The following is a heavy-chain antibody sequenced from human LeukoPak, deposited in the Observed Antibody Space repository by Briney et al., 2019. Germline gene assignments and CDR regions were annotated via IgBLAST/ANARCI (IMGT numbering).Heavy chain of an antibody. CDR1: GFTFSSYA. CDR3: ARESWSGSSWETTDY. V-gene: IGHV3-21*01. CDR2: ISSSSSYV. J-gene: IGHJ4*02. Sequence: GGSLRLSCAASGFTFSSYAMSWVRQAPGKGLEWVSSISSSSSYVYYADSVKGRFTISRDNAKNSLYLQMNSLRAEDTAVYYCARESWSGSSWETTDYWGQGTLVTVSS. D-gene: IGHD6-13*01.